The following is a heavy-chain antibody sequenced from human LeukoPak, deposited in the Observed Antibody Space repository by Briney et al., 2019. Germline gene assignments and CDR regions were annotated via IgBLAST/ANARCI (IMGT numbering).Heavy chain of an antibody. D-gene: IGHD2-8*01. J-gene: IGHJ4*02. CDR1: GYTFTSYG. Sequence: GASVKVSCKASGYTFTSYGISWVRQAPGQGLEWMGGISPIFGTANYAQKFQGRVTITTDESTSTAYMELSSLRSEDTAVYYCARGDWGYCTNGVCHGNFDYWGQGTLVTLSS. CDR2: ISPIFGTA. CDR3: ARGDWGYCTNGVCHGNFDY. V-gene: IGHV1-69*05.